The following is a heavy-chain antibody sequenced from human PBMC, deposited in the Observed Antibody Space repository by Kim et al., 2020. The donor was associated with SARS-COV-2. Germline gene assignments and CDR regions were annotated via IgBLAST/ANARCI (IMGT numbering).Heavy chain of an antibody. J-gene: IGHJ4*02. CDR2: IKSKTDGGTT. V-gene: IGHV3-15*01. CDR3: TTEGLHDYGEYFDY. D-gene: IGHD4-17*01. CDR1: GITFSNAW. Sequence: GGSLRLSCAASGITFSNAWMSWVRQAPGKGLEWVGRIKSKTDGGTTDYGAPVKGRFTISRDDSKNTLYMQMNSLKTEDTAVYYCTTEGLHDYGEYFDYWGQGTLVTVSS.